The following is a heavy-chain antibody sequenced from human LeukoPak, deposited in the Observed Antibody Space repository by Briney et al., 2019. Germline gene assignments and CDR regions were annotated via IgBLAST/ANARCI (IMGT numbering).Heavy chain of an antibody. CDR2: IYSSGFT. CDR1: YGSISSYY. CDR3: ARSGGFGSDY. Sequence: SETLSLTCIVSYGSISSYYWSWIRQPPGKGLEWIGQIYSSGFTNYSPSLKSRVTISVDTSKNQFSLKLTSVTAADTAVYFCARSGGFGSDYWGQGTLVTVSS. D-gene: IGHD6-25*01. J-gene: IGHJ4*02. V-gene: IGHV4-59*01.